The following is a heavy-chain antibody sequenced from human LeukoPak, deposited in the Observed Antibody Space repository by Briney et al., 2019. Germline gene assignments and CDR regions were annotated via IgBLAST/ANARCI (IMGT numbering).Heavy chain of an antibody. J-gene: IGHJ1*01. CDR1: GGSIDSHYYY. CDR3: ATSPTQVDCTSTSCREYFPH. CDR2: ISYSGST. Sequence: SETLSLTCTVSGGSIDSHYYYWGWIRQPPWKGLEWIGSISYSGSTYYNPSHKSRVTISVDTSKNQFSLQLNSVTAADTAVYYCATSPTQVDCTSTSCREYFPHWGQGTLVTVSP. D-gene: IGHD2-2*01. V-gene: IGHV4-39*07.